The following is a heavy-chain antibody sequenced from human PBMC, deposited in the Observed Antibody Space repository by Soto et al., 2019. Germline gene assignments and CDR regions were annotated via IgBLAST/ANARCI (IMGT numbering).Heavy chain of an antibody. Sequence: QVQLQESGPGLVKPSQTLSLTCTVSGGSISSGDYYWSWIRQHPGKGLEWIANIYYSGSTYYNPHLXTRRTXXVDTSNNQFSLTLRSVTAADTAVYYCARGLLAFAPWGQGTLVTVSS. CDR2: IYYSGST. J-gene: IGHJ5*02. V-gene: IGHV4-31*03. D-gene: IGHD2-21*01. CDR1: GGSISSGDYY. CDR3: ARGLLAFAP.